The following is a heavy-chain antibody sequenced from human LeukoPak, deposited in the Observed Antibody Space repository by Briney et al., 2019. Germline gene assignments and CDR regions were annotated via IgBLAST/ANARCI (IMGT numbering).Heavy chain of an antibody. V-gene: IGHV3-9*01. CDR1: GFTFDDYA. J-gene: IGHJ4*02. CDR3: AKGNYYDLPYYFDY. D-gene: IGHD3-22*01. Sequence: GGSLRLSCAASGFTFDDYATHWVRQAPGKGLEWVSGISWNSGSIGYADSVKGRFTISRDNAKNSLYLQMNSLRAEDTALYYCAKGNYYDLPYYFDYWGQGTLVTVSS. CDR2: ISWNSGSI.